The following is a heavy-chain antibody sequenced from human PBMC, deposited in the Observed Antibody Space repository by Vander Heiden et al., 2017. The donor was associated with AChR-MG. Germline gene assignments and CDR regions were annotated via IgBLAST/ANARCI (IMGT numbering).Heavy chain of an antibody. J-gene: IGHJ4*02. CDR1: GYTFTNYD. CDR3: ARRASYSDY. V-gene: IGHV1-8*01. CDR2: MNPNSGNT. Sequence: QVQLVQSGAEVKKPGASVKVSCQASGYTFTNYDISWVRQATGQGLEWMGWMNPNSGNTGYAQKFQGRVTLTMNTSTSTANMELTSLRPEDTAMYYCARRASYSDYWGQGTLVTVSS.